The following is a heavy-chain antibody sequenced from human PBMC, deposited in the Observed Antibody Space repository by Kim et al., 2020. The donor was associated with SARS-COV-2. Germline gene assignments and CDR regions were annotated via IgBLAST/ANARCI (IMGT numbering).Heavy chain of an antibody. J-gene: IGHJ6*02. CDR3: ARVRTVVQLWGRDEKDYYYYGMDV. CDR1: GYTFTIYY. Sequence: ASVKVSCKASGYTFTIYYMHWVRQAPGQGLEWMGIINPSGGSTSYAQKFQGRVTMTRDTSTSTVYMELSSVRSEDTAVYYCARVRTVVQLWGRDEKDYYYYGMDVWGQGTTVTVSS. CDR2: INPSGGST. D-gene: IGHD5-18*01. V-gene: IGHV1-46*01.